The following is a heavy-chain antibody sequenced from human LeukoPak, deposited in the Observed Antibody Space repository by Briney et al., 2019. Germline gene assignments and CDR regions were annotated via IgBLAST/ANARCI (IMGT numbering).Heavy chain of an antibody. D-gene: IGHD4-17*01. V-gene: IGHV4-59*01. CDR2: INYSGNT. J-gene: IGHJ3*02. CDR3: ARDPHYGDILNDPFDM. CDR1: GGSISRYY. Sequence: PSETLSLTCTVSGGSISRYYWSWIRQPPGKGLEWLCYINYSGNTIYNPSLKSRVTISVDTSKNQFSLKLRSVTAADTAVYYCARDPHYGDILNDPFDMWGQGTMVTVSS.